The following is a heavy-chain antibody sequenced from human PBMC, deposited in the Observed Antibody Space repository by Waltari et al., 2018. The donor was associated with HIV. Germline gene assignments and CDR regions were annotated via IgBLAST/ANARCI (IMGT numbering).Heavy chain of an antibody. CDR2: IYSDGNT. CDR3: AAYKDESSGYSD. CDR1: GLTVNSNY. Sequence: EVHLVESGGDLFQPGGSLRLSCVASGLTVNSNYMSWVRQAPGKGLEWVSVIYSDGNTRYADSVKGRFTISRDNSKNTGFLQMDSLRLEDTAMYYCAAYKDESSGYSDWGQGTLVTVSS. J-gene: IGHJ4*02. V-gene: IGHV3-53*01. D-gene: IGHD3-22*01.